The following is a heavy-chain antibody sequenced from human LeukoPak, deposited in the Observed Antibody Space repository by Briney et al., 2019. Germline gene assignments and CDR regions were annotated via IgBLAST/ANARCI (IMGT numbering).Heavy chain of an antibody. CDR2: IYHSGST. CDR3: IGNGYYSLEY. D-gene: IGHD3-3*01. Sequence: PSETLSLTCVVSGGSISSTNWWSWVRQPPGKGLEWIGEIYHSGSTNYNPSLKSRVIISVDKSKNQFSLKLSSVTAADTAVYYCIGNGYYSLEYRGQGTLVTVSS. J-gene: IGHJ4*02. CDR1: GGSISSTNW. V-gene: IGHV4-4*02.